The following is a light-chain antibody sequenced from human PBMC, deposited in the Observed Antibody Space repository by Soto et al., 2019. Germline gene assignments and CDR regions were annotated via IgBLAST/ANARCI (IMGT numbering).Light chain of an antibody. V-gene: IGLV1-40*01. J-gene: IGLJ2*01. CDR1: SNFGASYD. CDR3: QSYDSGTV. CDR2: GNN. Sequence: VLTQPSSVSGAPGQRVTISCTGSSNFGASYDVHWYQQLPGTAPKLLIYGNNNRPSGVPDRFSGSKSGSSASLAITDLQADDEADYYCQSYDSGTVFGGGTKVTVL.